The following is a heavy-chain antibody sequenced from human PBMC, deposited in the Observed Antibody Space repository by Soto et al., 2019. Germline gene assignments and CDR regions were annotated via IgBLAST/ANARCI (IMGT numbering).Heavy chain of an antibody. CDR2: ISHSGAT. CDR3: ASLAYYGSWLDP. CDR1: GGSVTMSSFS. Sequence: LQLQESGSGLVQPSQTLSLTCALSGGSVTMSSFSWAWVRQPPGRGLQWIGYISHSGATSSDPTLTSRVTISRYRAQNQFSLKLTPVTAADTAVYYCASLAYYGSWLDPWGQGTLVTVSS. V-gene: IGHV4-30-2*01. J-gene: IGHJ5*02. D-gene: IGHD1-26*01.